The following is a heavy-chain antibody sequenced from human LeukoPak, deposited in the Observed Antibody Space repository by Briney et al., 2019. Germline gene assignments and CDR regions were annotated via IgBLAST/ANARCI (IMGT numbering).Heavy chain of an antibody. CDR2: ISGYNDNT. Sequence: ASVKVSCKASGYTFTNYGISWVRQAPGRGLEWMGWISGYNDNTNYAQNLQVRVTMTTDTSTSTAYMELRSLRSDDTAVYYCARDVSYYYGSGSYSYYYYYMDVWGKGTTVTVSS. CDR1: GYTFTNYG. V-gene: IGHV1-18*01. D-gene: IGHD3-10*01. J-gene: IGHJ6*03. CDR3: ARDVSYYYGSGSYSYYYYYMDV.